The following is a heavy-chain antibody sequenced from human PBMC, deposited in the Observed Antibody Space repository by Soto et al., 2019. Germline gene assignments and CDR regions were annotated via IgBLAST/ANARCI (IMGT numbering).Heavy chain of an antibody. Sequence: GGSLRLSCAASGGGFSSYGMHWVRQAPGKGLEWVAVISHDGSNKYYADSVKGRFTISRDKSKNTLYLQMNSLRAEDTAVYYCAKGEQQLAFYYGVDVWGQGTTVTVSS. CDR1: GGGFSSYG. V-gene: IGHV3-30*18. CDR3: AKGEQQLAFYYGVDV. J-gene: IGHJ6*02. CDR2: ISHDGSNK. D-gene: IGHD6-13*01.